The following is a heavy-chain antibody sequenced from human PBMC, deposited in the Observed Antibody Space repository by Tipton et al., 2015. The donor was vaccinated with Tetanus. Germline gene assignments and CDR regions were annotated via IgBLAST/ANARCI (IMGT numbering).Heavy chain of an antibody. CDR1: SASISSSDYY. V-gene: IGHV4-39*01. CDR2: VYYDGSA. D-gene: IGHD3-10*01. CDR3: ARGIWFGPGPKFYSDS. J-gene: IGHJ4*02. Sequence: TLSLTCTVSSASISSSDYYWGWIRQPPGKGLEWIGSVYYDGSAYRNPSLESRLTISVDTSKNQFSLKLNSVSAADTAVYYCARGIWFGPGPKFYSDSWGQGTLVAVSS.